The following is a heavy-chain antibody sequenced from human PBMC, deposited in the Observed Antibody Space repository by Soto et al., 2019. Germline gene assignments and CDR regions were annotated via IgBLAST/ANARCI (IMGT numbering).Heavy chain of an antibody. CDR3: ARVEDIFDY. CDR1: GGSFIGYY. V-gene: IGHV4-34*01. Sequence: SQPLPLTWAVYGGSFIGYYWSRIRQPPGKGLEWIGEINHSGSTNYNPSLKSRVTLSVDTSKNQFSLKLSSVTAADTAVYYCARVEDIFDYWGQGNLVTVSS. J-gene: IGHJ4*02. CDR2: INHSGST.